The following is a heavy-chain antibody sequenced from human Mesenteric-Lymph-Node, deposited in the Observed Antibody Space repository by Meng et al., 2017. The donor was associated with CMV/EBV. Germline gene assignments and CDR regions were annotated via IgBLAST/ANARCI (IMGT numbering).Heavy chain of an antibody. CDR1: GGSFSGYY. V-gene: IGHV4-34*01. J-gene: IGHJ6*02. Sequence: SETLSLTCAVYGGSFSGYYCSWIRQPPGKGLEWIGEINHSGSTNYNPSLKSRVTISVDTSKNQFSLKLSSVTAADTAVYYCARVNMNYYYYGMDVWGQGTTVTVSS. CDR2: INHSGST. CDR3: ARVNMNYYYYGMDV.